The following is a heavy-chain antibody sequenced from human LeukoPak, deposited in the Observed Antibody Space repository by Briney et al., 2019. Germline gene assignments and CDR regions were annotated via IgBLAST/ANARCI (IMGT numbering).Heavy chain of an antibody. V-gene: IGHV3-7*03. J-gene: IGHJ3*02. CDR2: IKPDGSAS. CDR1: GFTLSIYL. CDR3: AKVSRDNSGSDAFDI. D-gene: IGHD3-22*01. Sequence: PGGSLTLSCATSGFTLSIYLMTYVREAPGSGREWVANIKPDGSASNYVDSVKGSFTVSRDNAKNLLFLQMNSLRAEDTALYYCAKVSRDNSGSDAFDIWGQGTMVTVS.